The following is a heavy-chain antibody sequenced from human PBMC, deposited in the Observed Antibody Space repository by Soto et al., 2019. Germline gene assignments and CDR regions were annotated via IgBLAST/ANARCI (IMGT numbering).Heavy chain of an antibody. CDR2: IYYSGST. Sequence: SETLSLTCTVSGGSISSGGYYWSWIRQHPGKGLEWIGYIYYSGSTYYNPSLKSRVTISVDTSKNQFSLKLSSVTAADTAVYYCARVYCSSTSCLLYYYYGMDVWGQGTTVTVSS. CDR1: GGSISSGGYY. CDR3: ARVYCSSTSCLLYYYYGMDV. D-gene: IGHD2-2*01. V-gene: IGHV4-31*03. J-gene: IGHJ6*02.